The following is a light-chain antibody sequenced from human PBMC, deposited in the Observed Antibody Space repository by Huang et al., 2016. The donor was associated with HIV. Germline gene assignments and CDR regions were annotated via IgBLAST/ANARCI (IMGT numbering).Light chain of an antibody. Sequence: IPLTQSPSSLSASVGDRVTITCRAREGIGNYLAWYQQKPGKAPKRLVYGASTLQNGVPARFSGTGSGTQFTLTISSLQPEDFATYYCQQLSTYPRTFGQGTKVEIK. V-gene: IGKV1-9*01. CDR2: GAS. CDR1: EGIGNY. CDR3: QQLSTYPRT. J-gene: IGKJ1*01.